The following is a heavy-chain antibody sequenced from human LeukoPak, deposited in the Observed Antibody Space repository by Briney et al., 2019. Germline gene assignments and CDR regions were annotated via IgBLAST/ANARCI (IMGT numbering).Heavy chain of an antibody. V-gene: IGHV4-39*01. J-gene: IGHJ5*02. D-gene: IGHD4-11*01. CDR1: GGSISSSSYY. Sequence: SETLSLTCTVSGGSISSSSYYWGWIRQPPGKGLEWIGSIYYSGSAYYNPSLKSRVTISVDTSKNQFSLKLSSVTAADTAVYYCARHDYSNNWFDPWGQGTLVTVSS. CDR3: ARHDYSNNWFDP. CDR2: IYYSGSA.